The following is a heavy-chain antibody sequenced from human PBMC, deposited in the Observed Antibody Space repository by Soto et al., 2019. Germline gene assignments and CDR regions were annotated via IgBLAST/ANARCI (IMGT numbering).Heavy chain of an antibody. D-gene: IGHD3-22*01. CDR2: IYYSGST. Sequence: QVQLQESGPGLVKPSQTLSLTCTVSGVSISSGGYYWSWIRQHPGKGLEWIGYIYYSGSTYYNPSLKSRVTISVDTQKNQFSLQLSSVTVADTAFYYCAGGGSIVVATRRLMDVWGKGTTVTVSS. J-gene: IGHJ6*03. CDR3: AGGGSIVVATRRLMDV. CDR1: GVSISSGGYY. V-gene: IGHV4-31*03.